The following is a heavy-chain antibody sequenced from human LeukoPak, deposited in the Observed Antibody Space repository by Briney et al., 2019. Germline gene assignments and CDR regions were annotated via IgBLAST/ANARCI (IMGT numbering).Heavy chain of an antibody. CDR1: GGTFSSYA. Sequence: GASVKVSCKASGGTFSSYAITWVRQAPGQGLEWMGWISTYNGNTNYAQKLQGRVTMTTDTSTSTAYMELRSLRSDDTAVYHCARGLRGSGYDESWGQGTLVTVSS. CDR3: ARGLRGSGYDES. V-gene: IGHV1-18*01. J-gene: IGHJ4*02. CDR2: ISTYNGNT. D-gene: IGHD5-12*01.